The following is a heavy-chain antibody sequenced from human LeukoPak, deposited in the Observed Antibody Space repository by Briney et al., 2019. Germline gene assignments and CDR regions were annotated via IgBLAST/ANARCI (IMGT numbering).Heavy chain of an antibody. J-gene: IGHJ4*02. Sequence: ASVKVSCKASGYTFTSYGISWVRQAPGQGLEWMGWTSAYNGNTNYAQKLQGRVTMTTDTSTSTAYMELRSLRSDDTAVYYCARAYVWGSYRGNGFDYWGQGTLVTVSS. CDR1: GYTFTSYG. CDR3: ARAYVWGSYRGNGFDY. V-gene: IGHV1-18*01. D-gene: IGHD3-16*02. CDR2: TSAYNGNT.